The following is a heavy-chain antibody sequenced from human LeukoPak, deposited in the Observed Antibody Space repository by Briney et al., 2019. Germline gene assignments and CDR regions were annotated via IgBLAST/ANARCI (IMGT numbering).Heavy chain of an antibody. Sequence: GRSLRLSCAASGFTFSSYAMHWVRQAPGKGLEWVAVISYDGSNKYYADSVKGRFTISRYNSKNTLYLQMNSLRAEDTAVYYCARDQVAAGYVDWFDPWGQGTLVTVSS. D-gene: IGHD2-15*01. CDR3: ARDQVAAGYVDWFDP. CDR1: GFTFSSYA. V-gene: IGHV3-30-3*01. J-gene: IGHJ5*02. CDR2: ISYDGSNK.